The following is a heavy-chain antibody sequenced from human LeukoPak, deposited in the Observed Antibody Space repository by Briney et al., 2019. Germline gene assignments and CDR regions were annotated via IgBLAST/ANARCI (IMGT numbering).Heavy chain of an antibody. J-gene: IGHJ4*02. CDR3: ARKAHDSSAYYSFDY. V-gene: IGHV3-48*02. D-gene: IGHD3-22*01. Sequence: GGSLRLSCAASGFAFSSDCVSWVRQAPGKGLEWVSYISGSGSNIYYADSVKGRFTISRDNAKNSLYLHMNSLRDEDTAVYYCARKAHDSSAYYSFDYWGQGTLVTVSS. CDR2: ISGSGSNI. CDR1: GFAFSSDC.